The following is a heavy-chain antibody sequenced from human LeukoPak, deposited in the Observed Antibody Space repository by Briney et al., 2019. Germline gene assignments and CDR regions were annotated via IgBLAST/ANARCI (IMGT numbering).Heavy chain of an antibody. J-gene: IGHJ5*02. CDR3: ARAHSSGWPHMFDP. CDR2: IYYSGST. CDR1: GGSISTYS. V-gene: IGHV4-59*01. D-gene: IGHD6-19*01. Sequence: PSETLSLTCTVSGGSISTYSWTWIRQPPGKGLEWIGNIYYSGSTNYNPSLKSRVTISIDTSKNQFSLKVSSVTAAGTAVYYCARAHSSGWPHMFDPWGQGTLVTVPS.